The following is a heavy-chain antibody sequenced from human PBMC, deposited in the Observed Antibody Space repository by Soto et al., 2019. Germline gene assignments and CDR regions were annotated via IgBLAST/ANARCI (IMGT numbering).Heavy chain of an antibody. CDR3: AIIGRYSGYDSLGYYGMDA. Sequence: ASVKVSCKASGYTFTSYYMHWVRQAPGQGLEWMGIINPSGGSTSYAQKFQGRVTMTRDTSTSTVYMELSSLRSEDTAVYYCAIIGRYSGYDSLGYYGMDAWGQGTTVTVSS. J-gene: IGHJ6*02. CDR1: GYTFTSYY. D-gene: IGHD5-12*01. V-gene: IGHV1-46*03. CDR2: INPSGGST.